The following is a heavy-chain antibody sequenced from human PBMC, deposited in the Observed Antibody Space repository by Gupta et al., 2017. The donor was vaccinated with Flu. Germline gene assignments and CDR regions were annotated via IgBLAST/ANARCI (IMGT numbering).Heavy chain of an antibody. CDR1: GFTFSSYG. Sequence: QVQLVESGGGVVQPGRSLRLSCAASGFTFSSYGMHWVRQAPGKGLEWVAVIWYDGSNKYYADSVKGRFTISRDNSKNTLYLQMNRLRAEDTAVYYCAIDGYGAGIYYGMDVWCQGTTVTVSS. D-gene: IGHD3-10*01. V-gene: IGHV3-33*01. CDR3: AIDGYGAGIYYGMDV. J-gene: IGHJ6*02. CDR2: IWYDGSNK.